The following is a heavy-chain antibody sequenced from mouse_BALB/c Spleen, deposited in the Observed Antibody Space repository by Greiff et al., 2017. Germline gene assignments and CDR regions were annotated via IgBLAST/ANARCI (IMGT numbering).Heavy chain of an antibody. J-gene: IGHJ1*01. CDR3: ARYYYYGSSYWYFDV. D-gene: IGHD1-1*01. Sequence: DVKLVESGPSLVKPSQTLSLTCSVTGDSITSGYWNWIRKFPGNKLEYMGYISYSGSTYYNPSLKSRISITRDTSKNQYYLQLNSVTTEDTATYYCARYYYYGSSYWYFDVWGAGTTVTVSS. CDR1: GDSITSGY. CDR2: ISYSGST. V-gene: IGHV3-8*02.